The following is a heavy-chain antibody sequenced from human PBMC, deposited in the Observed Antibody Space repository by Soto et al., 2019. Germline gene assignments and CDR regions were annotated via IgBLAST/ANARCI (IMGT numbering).Heavy chain of an antibody. V-gene: IGHV1-18*01. CDR1: GYTFTSYG. J-gene: IGHJ6*02. CDR2: ISAYNGNT. CDR3: ARGGYCSSTSCYDPYYYYGMDV. D-gene: IGHD2-2*01. Sequence: QVQLVQSGAEVKKPGASVKVSCKASGYTFTSYGISWVRQAPGQGLEWMGWISAYNGNTNYAQKIQGRVTMTTDTSTSTAYMELRSLRSDDTAVYYCARGGYCSSTSCYDPYYYYGMDVWGQRTTVTVSS.